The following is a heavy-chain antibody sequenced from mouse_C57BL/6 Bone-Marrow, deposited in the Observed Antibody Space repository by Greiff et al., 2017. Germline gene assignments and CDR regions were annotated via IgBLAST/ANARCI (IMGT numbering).Heavy chain of an antibody. CDR3: ARAGGTGWYFDV. CDR2: TFYSGIT. J-gene: IGHJ1*03. CDR1: GFSINSDCY. V-gene: IGHV3-3*01. D-gene: IGHD4-1*01. Sequence: EVQLQQSGPSLVRPSQTLSLTCTVTGFSINSDCYWIWIRQFPGNKLEYIGYTFYSGITYYNPSLESRTYITRDTSKNQFSLKLSSVTTEDTATYYCARAGGTGWYFDVWGTGTTVTVSS.